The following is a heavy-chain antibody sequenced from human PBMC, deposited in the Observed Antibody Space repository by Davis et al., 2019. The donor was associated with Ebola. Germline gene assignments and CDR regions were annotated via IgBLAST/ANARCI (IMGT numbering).Heavy chain of an antibody. V-gene: IGHV4-4*07. CDR3: ARSPVAGRGYYYGMDV. Sequence: PSETLSLTCTVSGGSISSYYWSWIRQPAGKGLEWIGRIYTSGSTNYNPSLKSRVTISVDTSKNQFSLKLSSVTAADTAVYYCARSPVAGRGYYYGMDVWGQGTTVTVSS. D-gene: IGHD6-19*01. CDR2: IYTSGST. J-gene: IGHJ6*02. CDR1: GGSISSYY.